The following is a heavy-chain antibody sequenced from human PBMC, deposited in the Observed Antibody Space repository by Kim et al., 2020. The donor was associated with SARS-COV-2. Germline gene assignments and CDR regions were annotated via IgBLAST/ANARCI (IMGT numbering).Heavy chain of an antibody. CDR2: IYPGDSDT. Sequence: GASLKISCKGSGYRFTSYWIGWVRQMPGKGLEWMGIIYPGDSDTRYSPSFQGQVTISADKSISTAYLQWSSLKASDTAMYYCARHGCSSTSCYDGGDDYWGQGTLVTVSS. V-gene: IGHV5-51*01. D-gene: IGHD2-2*01. CDR3: ARHGCSSTSCYDGGDDY. CDR1: GYRFTSYW. J-gene: IGHJ4*02.